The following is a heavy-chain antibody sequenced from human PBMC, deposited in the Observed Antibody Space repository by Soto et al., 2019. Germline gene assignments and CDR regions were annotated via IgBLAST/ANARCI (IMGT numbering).Heavy chain of an antibody. CDR1: GGSIRSSGYY. J-gene: IGHJ4*02. CDR2: VFYNGNT. Sequence: QVQLQESGPRLVKPSETLSLTCTVSGGSIRSSGYYWVWIRPPPGKGLEWVGSVFYNGNTYSSPSLKSRITISVDTSQNQFSLRLYSVTAADTALYHWASFPDWCTGTDWGQGIPVTVSS. D-gene: IGHD2-8*01. V-gene: IGHV4-39*01. CDR3: ASFPDWCTGTD.